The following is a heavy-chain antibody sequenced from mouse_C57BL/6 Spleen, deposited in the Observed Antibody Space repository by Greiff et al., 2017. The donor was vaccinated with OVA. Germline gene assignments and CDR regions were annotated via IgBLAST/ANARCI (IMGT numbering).Heavy chain of an antibody. CDR1: GYTFTDYE. CDR3: TVGAMDY. J-gene: IGHJ4*01. Sequence: QVHVKQSGAELVRPGASVTLSCKASGYTFTDYEMHWVKQTPVHGLEWIGAIDPETGGTAYNQKFKGKAILTADKSSSTAYMELRSLTSEDSAVYYCTVGAMDYWGQGTSVTVSS. V-gene: IGHV1-15*01. CDR2: IDPETGGT.